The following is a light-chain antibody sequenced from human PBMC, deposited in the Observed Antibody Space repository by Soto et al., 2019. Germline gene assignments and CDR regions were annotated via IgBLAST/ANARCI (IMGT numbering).Light chain of an antibody. J-gene: IGKJ1*01. Sequence: DIQMTQSPSTLSASVGDRVTITCRASQSISNWLAWYQQKPGKAPKLLIYDASSLESGVPSRFSGSGSGTEFTRTISRLQPDDFATYYCQQYNSYPRTFGQGTKVEIK. CDR1: QSISNW. V-gene: IGKV1-5*01. CDR3: QQYNSYPRT. CDR2: DAS.